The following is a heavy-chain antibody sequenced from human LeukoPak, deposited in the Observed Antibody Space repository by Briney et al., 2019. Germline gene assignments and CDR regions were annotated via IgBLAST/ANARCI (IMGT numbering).Heavy chain of an antibody. CDR2: ISWNSGSI. J-gene: IGHJ4*02. CDR3: AKEFRKWKLLLLFDY. D-gene: IGHD1-26*01. CDR1: GFTFDDYV. Sequence: GGSLRLSCAASGFTFDDYVMHWVRQAPGKGLEWVSGISWNSGSIGYADSVKGRFTISRDNAKNSLYLQMNSLRAEDTALYYCAKEFRKWKLLLLFDYWGQGTLVTVSS. V-gene: IGHV3-9*01.